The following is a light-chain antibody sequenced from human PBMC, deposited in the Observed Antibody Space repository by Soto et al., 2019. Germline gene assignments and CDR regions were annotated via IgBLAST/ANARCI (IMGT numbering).Light chain of an antibody. Sequence: IPMTHSPSPLSGSVGYRVTSTCRASQTISSWLAWYQQKPGKAPKLLIYKASTLKSGVPSRFSGSGSGTEFTLTISSLQPDDFATYYCQHSNSYSEAFGQGTKVDI. J-gene: IGKJ1*01. CDR2: KAS. CDR1: QTISSW. V-gene: IGKV1-5*03. CDR3: QHSNSYSEA.